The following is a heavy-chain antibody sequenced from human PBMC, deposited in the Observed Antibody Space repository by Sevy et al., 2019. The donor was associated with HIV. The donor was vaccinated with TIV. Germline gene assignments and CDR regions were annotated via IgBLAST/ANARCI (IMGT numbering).Heavy chain of an antibody. V-gene: IGHV1-18*01. J-gene: IGHJ6*02. CDR2: ISAYNGNT. CDR1: GYTFTSYG. Sequence: ASVKVSCKASGYTFTSYGISWVRQAPGQGLEWMGWISAYNGNTNYAQKLQGRVTMTTDTSTSTAYMELRSLRSDDTAVHYCARDISSSWYGDYYYYYYGMDVWGQGTTVTVSS. CDR3: ARDISSSWYGDYYYYYYGMDV. D-gene: IGHD6-13*01.